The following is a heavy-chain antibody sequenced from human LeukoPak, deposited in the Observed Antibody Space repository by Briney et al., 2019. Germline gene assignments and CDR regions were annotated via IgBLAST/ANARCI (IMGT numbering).Heavy chain of an antibody. V-gene: IGHV4-59*01. J-gene: IGHJ4*02. CDR1: GGSISSYY. CDR3: ARASTYYYHSSGYAFDY. CDR2: IYYSGST. Sequence: PSETLSLTCTGSGGSISSYYWSWIRQPPGKGLEWIGYIYYSGSTNYNPSLKSRVTISVDTSKNQFSLKLSSVTAADTAVYYCARASTYYYHSSGYAFDYWGQGTLVTVSS. D-gene: IGHD3-22*01.